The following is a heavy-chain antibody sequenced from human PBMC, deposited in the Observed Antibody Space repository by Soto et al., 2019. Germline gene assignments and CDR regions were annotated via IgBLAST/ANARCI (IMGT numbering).Heavy chain of an antibody. D-gene: IGHD2-15*01. CDR2: TEYIGST. CDR1: GDTISNYY. CDR3: ARRRCLGASCYRGNWLDP. J-gene: IGHJ5*02. Sequence: SETQPLTGTVSGDTISNYYWNWIRQPPGKVLEWTGHTEYIGSTIYNPSLKSRVTISLETSNTQFSLKLPSVTAADTAVYSCARRRCLGASCYRGNWLDPWGLGILVTSPQ. V-gene: IGHV4-59*08.